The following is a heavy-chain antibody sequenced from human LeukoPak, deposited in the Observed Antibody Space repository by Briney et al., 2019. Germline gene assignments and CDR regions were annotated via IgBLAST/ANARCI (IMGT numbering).Heavy chain of an antibody. CDR3: ARVNRAGTTVGY. D-gene: IGHD1-7*01. CDR2: ISSSGSTI. Sequence: GGSLRLSCAASGFTFSDNYMSWIRQAPGKGLEWVSYISSSGSTIYYEDSVKGRFTISRDNAKNSLYLQMNSLRAEDTAVYYCARVNRAGTTVGYWGQGTLVTVSS. CDR1: GFTFSDNY. V-gene: IGHV3-11*01. J-gene: IGHJ4*02.